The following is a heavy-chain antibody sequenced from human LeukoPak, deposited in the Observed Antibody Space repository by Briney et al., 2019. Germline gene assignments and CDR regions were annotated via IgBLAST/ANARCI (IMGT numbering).Heavy chain of an antibody. J-gene: IGHJ2*01. V-gene: IGHV4-59*01. CDR1: GASISSYY. CDR2: IYYSGST. Sequence: SETLSLTCAVSGASISSYYWSWIRRPPGKGLEWIAFIYYSGSTKYNPSLKSRGTISVDTSKNQFSLKLSSVTAADTAVYYCARARYGGNSEGYFDLWGRGTLVTVSS. CDR3: ARARYGGNSEGYFDL. D-gene: IGHD4-23*01.